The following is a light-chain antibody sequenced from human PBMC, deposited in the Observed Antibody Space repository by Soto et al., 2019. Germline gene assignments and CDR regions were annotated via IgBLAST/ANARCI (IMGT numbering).Light chain of an antibody. CDR1: SSDVGGYNY. J-gene: IGLJ2*01. CDR2: EVS. CDR3: SSYTSSSTLV. Sequence: QYALTQPASVSGSPGQSITISCTRTSSDVGGYNYVSWYQQHPGKAPKLMIYEVSNRPSGVSNRFSGSKSGNTASLTISGLQAEDEADYYCSSYTSSSTLVFGGGTKLTVL. V-gene: IGLV2-14*01.